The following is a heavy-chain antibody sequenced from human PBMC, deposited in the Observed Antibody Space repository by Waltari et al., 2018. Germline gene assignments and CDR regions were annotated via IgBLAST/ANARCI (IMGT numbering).Heavy chain of an antibody. CDR2: VYPSGTT. Sequence: QMQLQDSGPGLVKHSAPLSTTCRVPAGSTSSKSYYWGCTRQPPGKGLEWIGIVYPSGTTYYNPSLKSRVAVSIDTSKNQFSLKLRSVTAADTAVYYCARDDFDSSSRRAFDVWGQGTMVTVSS. D-gene: IGHD6-13*01. CDR3: ARDDFDSSSRRAFDV. J-gene: IGHJ3*01. V-gene: IGHV4-39*07. CDR1: AGSTSSKSYY.